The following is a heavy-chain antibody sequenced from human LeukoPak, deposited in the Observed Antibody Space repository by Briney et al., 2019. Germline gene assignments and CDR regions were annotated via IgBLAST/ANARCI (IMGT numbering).Heavy chain of an antibody. Sequence: PGGSLRLSCAASGFTFSSYSMNWVRQAPGKGLEWVSYISSRSSTIYYADSVKGRFTISRDNAKNSLYLQMNSLRAEDTAVYYCARVGGTPVLLWFGESMDNWGQGTLVTVSS. V-gene: IGHV3-48*04. CDR1: GFTFSSYS. CDR2: ISSRSSTI. J-gene: IGHJ4*02. D-gene: IGHD3-10*01. CDR3: ARVGGTPVLLWFGESMDN.